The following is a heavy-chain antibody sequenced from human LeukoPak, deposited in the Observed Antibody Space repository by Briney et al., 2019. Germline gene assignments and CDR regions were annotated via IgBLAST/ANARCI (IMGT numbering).Heavy chain of an antibody. Sequence: GGSLRLSCAASGFTFSSYGMHWVRQAPGKGLEWVAFIRYDGSNKYYADSVKGRFTISRDNSKNTVYLQMNSLRTEDTAVYYCAKVGDTGGAFFDYWGQGTLATVSS. CDR3: AKVGDTGGAFFDY. D-gene: IGHD5-18*01. V-gene: IGHV3-30*02. CDR2: IRYDGSNK. CDR1: GFTFSSYG. J-gene: IGHJ4*02.